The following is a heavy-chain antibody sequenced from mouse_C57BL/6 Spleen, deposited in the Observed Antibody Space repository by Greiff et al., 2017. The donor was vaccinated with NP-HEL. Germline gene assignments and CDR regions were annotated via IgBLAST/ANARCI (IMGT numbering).Heavy chain of an antibody. CDR1: GYAFSSSW. D-gene: IGHD1-1*01. V-gene: IGHV1-82*01. CDR3: AYYGSSYGAD. Sequence: QVQLQQSGPELVKPGASVKISCKASGYAFSSSWMNWVKQRPGKGLEWIGRIYPGDGDTNYNGKFKGKATLTADKSSSTAYMQLSSLTSEDSAVYFCAYYGSSYGADWGQGTLVTVSA. CDR2: IYPGDGDT. J-gene: IGHJ3*01.